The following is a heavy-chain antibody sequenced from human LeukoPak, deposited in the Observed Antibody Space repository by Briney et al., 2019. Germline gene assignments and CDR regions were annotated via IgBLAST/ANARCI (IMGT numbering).Heavy chain of an antibody. Sequence: GGSLRLSCAASGFTFGSYAMSWVRQAPGKGLEWVSAISGSGGSTYYADSVKGRFTISRDNSKNTLYLQMNSLRAEDTAVYYCAKDFMTTVTLKWGYWGQGTLVTVSS. V-gene: IGHV3-23*01. CDR2: ISGSGGST. CDR3: AKDFMTTVTLKWGY. D-gene: IGHD4-4*01. J-gene: IGHJ4*02. CDR1: GFTFGSYA.